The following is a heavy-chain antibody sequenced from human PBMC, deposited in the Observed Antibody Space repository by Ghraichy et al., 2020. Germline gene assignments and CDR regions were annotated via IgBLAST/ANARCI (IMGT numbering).Heavy chain of an antibody. D-gene: IGHD2-15*01. CDR3: AREDCSGGSCYGGIDY. V-gene: IGHV3-30-3*01. CDR2: ISYDGSKK. CDR1: GFTFNSYA. Sequence: GGSPRLSCAASGFTFNSYAMHWVRQAPGKGLEWVAVISYDGSKKYYADSVKGRITISRDSSKNTLHLQMNSLRAEDTAIYYCAREDCSGGSCYGGIDYWGQGTLVTVSS. J-gene: IGHJ4*02.